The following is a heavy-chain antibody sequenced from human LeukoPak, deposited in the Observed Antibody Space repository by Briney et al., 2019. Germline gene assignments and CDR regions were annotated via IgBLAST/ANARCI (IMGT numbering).Heavy chain of an antibody. J-gene: IGHJ4*02. D-gene: IGHD6-19*01. CDR2: ISSSSNTI. V-gene: IGHV3-48*04. CDR3: AKPGYSTGLYYFDY. Sequence: GGSLRLSCEASGFTFSSTSINWVRQAPGQGLDWVSFISSSSNTIYYADSVKGRFTISRDNAKNSLYLQMNSLRAEDTAIYYCAKPGYSTGLYYFDYWGQGTLVTVSS. CDR1: GFTFSSTS.